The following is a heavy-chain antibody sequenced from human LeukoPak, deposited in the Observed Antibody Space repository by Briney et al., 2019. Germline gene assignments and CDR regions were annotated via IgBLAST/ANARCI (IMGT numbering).Heavy chain of an antibody. Sequence: GRSLRLSCAASGFIFSSYAMHWVRRAPGKGLERVALISYDGSNKYYADSVKGRFTISRDNSKNTLYLQMNSLRAEDTAVYYCARDKIVGPTRFDYWGQGILVTVSS. CDR1: GFIFSSYA. CDR2: ISYDGSNK. V-gene: IGHV3-30*04. CDR3: ARDKIVGPTRFDY. J-gene: IGHJ4*02. D-gene: IGHD1-26*01.